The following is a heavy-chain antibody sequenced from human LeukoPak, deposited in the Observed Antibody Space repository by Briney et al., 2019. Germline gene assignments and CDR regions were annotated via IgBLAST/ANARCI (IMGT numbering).Heavy chain of an antibody. CDR2: INAGNGNT. V-gene: IGHV1-3*01. CDR3: ARTYLSQLPPSY. Sequence: EASVKVSCKASGYTFTSYAMHWVRQAPGQRLEWMGWINAGNGNTKYSQKFQGRVTITRDTSASTAYMELSSLRSGDTAVYYCARTYLSQLPPSYWGQGTLVTVSS. CDR1: GYTFTSYA. J-gene: IGHJ4*02. D-gene: IGHD2-2*01.